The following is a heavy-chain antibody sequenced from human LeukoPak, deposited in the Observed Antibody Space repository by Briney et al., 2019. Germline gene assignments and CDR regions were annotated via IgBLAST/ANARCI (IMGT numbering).Heavy chain of an antibody. CDR2: TSDRGST. D-gene: IGHD6-6*01. V-gene: IGHV4-38-2*02. CDR3: ARLPGASRPRYYFDY. J-gene: IGHJ4*02. CDR1: GSSINSGYY. Sequence: PSETLSLTCIVSGSSINSGYYWGWIRQPPGKGLEWIGTTSDRGSTYNNPSLKSRVTISVDTSKNQLSLKLTSVTAADMAVYYCARLPGASRPRYYFDYWGQGTLVTVSS.